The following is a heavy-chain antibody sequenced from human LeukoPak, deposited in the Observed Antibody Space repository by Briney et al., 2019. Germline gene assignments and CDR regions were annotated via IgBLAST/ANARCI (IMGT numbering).Heavy chain of an antibody. V-gene: IGHV5-51*01. CDR2: IYPGDSDA. D-gene: IGHD5-18*01. Sequence: GESLKISCKGSGYSFATYWIGWVRQMPGKGLEWMGVIYPGDSDAKYGPSFQGQVIFSADRSINTAYLQWSSLKASDSAVYYCATHSKSSAFDIWGQGTMVTVSS. CDR3: ATHSKSSAFDI. CDR1: GYSFATYW. J-gene: IGHJ3*02.